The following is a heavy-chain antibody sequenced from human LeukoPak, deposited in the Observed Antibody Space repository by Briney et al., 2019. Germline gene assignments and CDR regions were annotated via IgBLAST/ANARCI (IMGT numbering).Heavy chain of an antibody. V-gene: IGHV3-23*01. D-gene: IGHD6-13*01. Sequence: PGGSLRLSCAASGFTFSSYAMSWVRQAPGKGLEWVSAISGSGGSTYYADSVKGRFTISRDNSKNTLYLQMNSLRAEDTAVYYCASEKYSSSWSGLNWFDPWGQGTLVTVSS. CDR1: GFTFSSYA. CDR3: ASEKYSSSWSGLNWFDP. CDR2: ISGSGGST. J-gene: IGHJ5*02.